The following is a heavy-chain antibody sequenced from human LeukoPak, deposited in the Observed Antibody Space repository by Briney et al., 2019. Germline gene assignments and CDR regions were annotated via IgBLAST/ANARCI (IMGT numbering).Heavy chain of an antibody. CDR3: ARVGYGPYFDY. CDR1: GGSISSYY. J-gene: IGHJ4*02. Sequence: PSETLSLTCTVSGGSISSYYWSRIRQPPGKGLEWVGYIYYSGNTNYNPSLKSRVTISVDTSKNQFSLKLSSVTAADTAVYYCARVGYGPYFDYWGQGTLVTVSS. V-gene: IGHV4-59*01. CDR2: IYYSGNT. D-gene: IGHD4-17*01.